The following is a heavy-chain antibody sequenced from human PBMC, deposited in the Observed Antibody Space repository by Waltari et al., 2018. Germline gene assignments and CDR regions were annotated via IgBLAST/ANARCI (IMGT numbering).Heavy chain of an antibody. V-gene: IGHV3-9*01. Sequence: EVQLVESGGGLVQPGRSLRLSCAASGFTFDDYAMHWVRQAPGKGLEWVSGISWNSGSIGYADSVKGRFTISRDNAKNTLYLQMNRLRAEDTALYYCAKDVTFGGVIANFDYWGQGTLVTVSS. D-gene: IGHD3-16*02. CDR2: ISWNSGSI. CDR3: AKDVTFGGVIANFDY. J-gene: IGHJ4*02. CDR1: GFTFDDYA.